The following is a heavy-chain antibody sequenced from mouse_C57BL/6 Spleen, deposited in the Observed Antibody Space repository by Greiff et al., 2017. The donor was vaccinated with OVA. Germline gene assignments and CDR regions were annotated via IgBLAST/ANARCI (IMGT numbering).Heavy chain of an antibody. CDR3: ARDGSSDESAMDY. Sequence: QVQLQQSGAELVKPGASVKISCKASGYAFSSYWMNWVKQRPGKGLEWIGQIYPGDGDTNYNGKFKGKATLTADKSSSTAYMQLSSLTSEDSAVYFGARDGSSDESAMDYWGQGTSVTVSS. V-gene: IGHV1-80*01. D-gene: IGHD1-1*01. J-gene: IGHJ4*01. CDR2: IYPGDGDT. CDR1: GYAFSSYW.